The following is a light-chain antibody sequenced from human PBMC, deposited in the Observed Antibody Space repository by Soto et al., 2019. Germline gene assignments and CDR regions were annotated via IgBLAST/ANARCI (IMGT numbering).Light chain of an antibody. CDR3: CSCARHDIYAV. V-gene: IGLV2-14*01. CDR2: EVS. J-gene: IGLJ1*01. CDR1: SSDIGGYNQ. Sequence: QSVLTQPASVSGSPGQSITISCSGTSSDIGGYNQVSWFQQHPGKAPKLMIYEVSNRPSGVSNRFSGSKSGNTASLTISGLQTDDEADYYCCSCARHDIYAVFGTGTKLTVL.